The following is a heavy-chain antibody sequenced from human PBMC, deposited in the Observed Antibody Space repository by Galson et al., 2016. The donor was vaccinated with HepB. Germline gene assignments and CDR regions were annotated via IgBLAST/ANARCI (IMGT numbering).Heavy chain of an antibody. J-gene: IGHJ6*02. V-gene: IGHV2-26*01. D-gene: IGHD3-3*01. CDR3: ARVYYDFSSCYYFGFYYYGLDV. CDR2: IFSDDEK. Sequence: PALVKPTQTLTLTCTVSGISLRNSRMGVTWVRQPPGRPLEWLAHIFSDDEKSYAPSLRSRLTISKDTSRGQVVLTTTNMDPVDTATYYCARVYYDFSSCYYFGFYYYGLDVWGQGTPVTVSS. CDR1: GISLRNSRMG.